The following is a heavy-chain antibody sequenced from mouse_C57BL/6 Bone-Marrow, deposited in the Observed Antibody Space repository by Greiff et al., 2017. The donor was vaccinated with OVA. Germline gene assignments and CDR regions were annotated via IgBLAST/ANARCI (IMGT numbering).Heavy chain of an antibody. J-gene: IGHJ4*01. Sequence: EVKLMESGPGLVKPSQSLSLTCSVTGYSITSGYYWNWIRQFPGNKLEWMGYISYDGSNNYNPSLKNRISITRDTSKNQFFLKLNSVTTEDTATYYCASSGETIPYAMDYWGQGTSVTVSS. CDR3: ASSGETIPYAMDY. D-gene: IGHD1-1*02. V-gene: IGHV3-6*01. CDR1: GYSITSGYY. CDR2: ISYDGSN.